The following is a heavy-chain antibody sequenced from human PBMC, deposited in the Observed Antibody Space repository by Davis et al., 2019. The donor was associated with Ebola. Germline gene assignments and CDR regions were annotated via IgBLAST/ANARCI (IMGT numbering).Heavy chain of an antibody. D-gene: IGHD3-3*01. CDR3: ARFLEWKADY. J-gene: IGHJ4*02. CDR2: IYPGDSDT. Sequence: GESLKISCKSSGYSFTSYYIGWVRQMTGKGLEWMGIIYPGDSDTRYSPSFQGQVTISADKSITTAYLQWSSLKASDTAMYYCARFLEWKADYWGQGTLVTVSS. CDR1: GYSFTSYY. V-gene: IGHV5-51*01.